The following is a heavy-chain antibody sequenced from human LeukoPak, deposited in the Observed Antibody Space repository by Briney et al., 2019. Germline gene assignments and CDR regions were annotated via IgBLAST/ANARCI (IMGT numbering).Heavy chain of an antibody. V-gene: IGHV4-39*07. CDR3: ARDSDYSSSRGWFDP. CDR2: IYYRGST. Sequence: SETLSLTCTVSGGSISSTIYYWGWIRQPPGKGLEWIGSIYYRGSTYYNPSLKSRVTISVDTSKNQFSLKLSSVTAADTAVYYCARDSDYSSSRGWFDPWGQGTLVTVSS. CDR1: GGSISSTIYY. J-gene: IGHJ5*02. D-gene: IGHD6-13*01.